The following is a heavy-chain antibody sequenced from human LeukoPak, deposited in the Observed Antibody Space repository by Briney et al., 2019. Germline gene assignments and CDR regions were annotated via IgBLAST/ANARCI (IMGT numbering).Heavy chain of an antibody. Sequence: SGGSLRLSCAASGFTVSSNYMSWVRQAPGKGLEWVSVIYSGASTYYADSVKGRFTISRDNSKNTLYLQMNSLRAEDTAVYYCARGKIPGSSYGIIDYWGQGTLVTVSS. J-gene: IGHJ4*02. CDR1: GFTVSSNY. CDR3: ARGKIPGSSYGIIDY. CDR2: IYSGAST. D-gene: IGHD5-18*01. V-gene: IGHV3-53*01.